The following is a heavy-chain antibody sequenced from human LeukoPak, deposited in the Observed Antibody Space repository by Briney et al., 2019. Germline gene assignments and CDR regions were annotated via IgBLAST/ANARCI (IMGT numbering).Heavy chain of an antibody. CDR2: ISGSGGST. J-gene: IGHJ6*04. CDR3: ATRGHCSSTSCYADYYGMDV. CDR1: GLTLRSYA. V-gene: IGHV3-23*01. D-gene: IGHD2-2*01. Sequence: GSLRLSCAASGLTLRSYAMRWVRQAPGQGLEWVSAISGSGGSTYYADSVKGRFTISRDNSKNTLYLQMNSLRAEDTAVYYCATRGHCSSTSCYADYYGMDVWGKGTTVTVSS.